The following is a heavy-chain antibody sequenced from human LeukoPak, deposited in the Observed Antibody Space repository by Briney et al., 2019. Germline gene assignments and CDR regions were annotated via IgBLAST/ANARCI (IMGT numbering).Heavy chain of an antibody. CDR2: INHSGST. D-gene: IGHD3-10*01. V-gene: IGHV4-34*01. J-gene: IGHJ5*02. Sequence: SETLSLTCAVYGESLSDYYWSWIRQPPGKGLEWIGEINHSGSTNYSPSLKSRVTISLNTSKNQFSLKLSSVTAADTAVYYCARDSGSGTFTWGQGTLVTVSS. CDR1: GESLSDYY. CDR3: ARDSGSGTFT.